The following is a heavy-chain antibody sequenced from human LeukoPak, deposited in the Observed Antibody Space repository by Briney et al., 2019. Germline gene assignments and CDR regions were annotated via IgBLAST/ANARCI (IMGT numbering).Heavy chain of an antibody. CDR1: GYTVTELS. J-gene: IGHJ4*02. CDR3: ATYKSDDFSKYYFDY. CDR2: FDPEVGEI. D-gene: IGHD3-3*01. Sequence: GASVKVSCKVSGYTVTELSMHWVRQAPGKGLEWMGGFDPEVGEIIYAQKFQGRVTITEDTSTDTAYMELSRLRSEDTAVYYCATYKSDDFSKYYFDYWGQGTLVTVSS. V-gene: IGHV1-24*01.